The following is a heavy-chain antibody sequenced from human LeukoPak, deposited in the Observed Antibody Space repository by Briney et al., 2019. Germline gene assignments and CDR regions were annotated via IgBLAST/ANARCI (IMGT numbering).Heavy chain of an antibody. CDR3: AYNRNFALDN. Sequence: SETLSLTCTVSGGSISSGDYYWSWIRQPPGKGLEWIGEVYHSGSANYKPSLKSRVTISVDTSRNHFSLKLTSVTAADTAVYYCAYNRNFALDNWGQGTLVTVSS. D-gene: IGHD1-14*01. CDR2: VYHSGSA. CDR1: GGSISSGDYY. V-gene: IGHV4-39*07. J-gene: IGHJ4*01.